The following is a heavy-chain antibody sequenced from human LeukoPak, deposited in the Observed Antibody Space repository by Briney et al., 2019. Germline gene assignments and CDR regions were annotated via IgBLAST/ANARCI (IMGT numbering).Heavy chain of an antibody. V-gene: IGHV4-30-4*01. CDR3: ARSIAALDY. Sequence: SETLSLTCTVSGGSIGSGDSYWSWIRQPPGEGLEWIGYIYYSGSTYYNPSLKSRVTISVDTSKNQFSLKLSSVTAADTAVYYCARSIAALDYWGQGTLVTVSS. CDR1: GGSIGSGDSY. D-gene: IGHD6-25*01. J-gene: IGHJ4*02. CDR2: IYYSGST.